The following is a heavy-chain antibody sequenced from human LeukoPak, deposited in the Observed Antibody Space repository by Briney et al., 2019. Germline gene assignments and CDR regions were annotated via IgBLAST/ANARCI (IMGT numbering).Heavy chain of an antibody. CDR3: TRDFDY. CDR1: GDSVSSNTAS. Sequence: SQTLSLTCAISGDSVSSNTASWNWIRQSPSRGLECLGRTYYRSKWYHEYAASVKSRISINADTSKNHFSLQLSSVIPEDTAVYYCTRDFDYWGQGTLVTVSS. J-gene: IGHJ4*02. CDR2: TYYRSKWYH. V-gene: IGHV6-1*01.